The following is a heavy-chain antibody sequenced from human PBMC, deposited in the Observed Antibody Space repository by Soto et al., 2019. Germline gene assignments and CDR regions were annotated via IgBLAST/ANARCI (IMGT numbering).Heavy chain of an antibody. CDR2: IYHSGST. CDR1: GGSISSSNW. J-gene: IGHJ4*02. Sequence: QVQLQESGPGLVKPSGTLSLTCAVSGGSISSSNWWSWVRQPPGKGLEWIGEIYHSGSTNYNPSLRSRVTISGDKSKTRFSLKLSSVTAAATAVYYCARVAVAGTRVDCWGQGTLVTVSS. D-gene: IGHD6-19*01. CDR3: ARVAVAGTRVDC. V-gene: IGHV4-4*02.